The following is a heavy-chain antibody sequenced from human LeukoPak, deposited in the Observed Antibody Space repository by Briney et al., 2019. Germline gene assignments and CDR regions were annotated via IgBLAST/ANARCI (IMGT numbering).Heavy chain of an antibody. CDR2: INPSGGST. V-gene: IGHV1-46*01. J-gene: IGHJ3*02. CDR1: GYTFTSYY. Sequence: GASVKVSCKASGYTFTSYYMHWVRQAPGQGLEWMGIINPSGGSTSYAQKFQGRVTMTRDTSTSTVYMELSSLRSEDTAVYYCARDLVLVRGSRGDDAFDIWGQGTMVTVSS. D-gene: IGHD3-16*01. CDR3: ARDLVLVRGSRGDDAFDI.